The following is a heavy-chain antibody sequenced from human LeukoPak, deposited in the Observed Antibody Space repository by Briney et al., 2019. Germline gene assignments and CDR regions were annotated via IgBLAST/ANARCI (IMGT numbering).Heavy chain of an antibody. CDR3: ARARGQYSSGWYSY. CDR1: GFTFSSYS. CDR2: ISSSSSTI. V-gene: IGHV3-48*01. J-gene: IGHJ4*02. D-gene: IGHD6-19*01. Sequence: GGSLRLSCAASGFTFSSYSMNWVRQAPGKGLEWVSYISSSSSTIYYADSVKGRFTISRDNAKNSLYLQMNSLRAEDTAVYYCARARGQYSSGWYSYWGQGTLVTVSS.